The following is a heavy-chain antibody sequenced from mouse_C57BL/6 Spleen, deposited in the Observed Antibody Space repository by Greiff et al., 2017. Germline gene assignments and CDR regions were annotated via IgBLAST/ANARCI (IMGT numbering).Heavy chain of an antibody. V-gene: IGHV1-18*01. CDR3: ARSITTVVATYYDAMDY. J-gene: IGHJ4*01. D-gene: IGHD1-1*01. CDR2: INPNNGGT. Sequence: EVQLQQSGPELVKPGASVKIPCKASGYTFTDYNMDWVKQSHGKSLEWIGDINPNNGGTIYNQKFKGKATLTVDKSSSTAYMELRSLTSEDTAVYYCARSITTVVATYYDAMDYWGQGTSVTVSS. CDR1: GYTFTDYN.